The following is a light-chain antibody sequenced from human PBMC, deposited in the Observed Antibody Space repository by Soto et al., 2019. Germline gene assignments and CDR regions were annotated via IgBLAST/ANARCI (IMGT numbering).Light chain of an antibody. CDR1: QTVRNNY. Sequence: VLTQYPGTLSLSPGERATLSCRASQTVRNNYLALYQQKPGQAPRLLIYDASSRATGIPDRFSGGGSGTDCTLTISRLQNEDFALYYCQQYATSTLTFGGGTKVDIK. CDR2: DAS. V-gene: IGKV3-20*01. CDR3: QQYATSTLT. J-gene: IGKJ4*01.